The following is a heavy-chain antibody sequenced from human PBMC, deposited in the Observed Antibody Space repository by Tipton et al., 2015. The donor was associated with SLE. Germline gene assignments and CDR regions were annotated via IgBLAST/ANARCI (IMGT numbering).Heavy chain of an antibody. D-gene: IGHD3-10*01. Sequence: SLRLSCAASGFTFSSYSMNWVRQAPGKGLEWVSSISSSSSYIYYADSVKGRFTISRDNAKNSLYLQMNSLRAEDTAVYYCARDLTMVRGVNWFDPWGQGTLVTVSS. CDR2: ISSSSSYI. V-gene: IGHV3-21*01. CDR3: ARDLTMVRGVNWFDP. CDR1: GFTFSSYS. J-gene: IGHJ5*02.